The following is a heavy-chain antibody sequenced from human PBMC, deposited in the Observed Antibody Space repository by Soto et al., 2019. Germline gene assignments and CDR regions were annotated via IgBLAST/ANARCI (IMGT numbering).Heavy chain of an antibody. CDR2: IIPIFGTA. J-gene: IGHJ5*02. CDR3: ARGYYDSSLFFDP. V-gene: IGHV1-69*13. Sequence: SVKVSCKASGGTFSSYAISWVRPAPGQGLEWMGGIIPIFGTANYAQKFQGRVTITADESTSTAYMELSSLRSEDTAVYYCARGYYDSSLFFDPWGQGTLVTVSS. D-gene: IGHD3-3*01. CDR1: GGTFSSYA.